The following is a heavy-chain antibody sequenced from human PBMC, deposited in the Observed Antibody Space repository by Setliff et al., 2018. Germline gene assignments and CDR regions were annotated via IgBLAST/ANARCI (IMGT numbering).Heavy chain of an antibody. V-gene: IGHV4-30-4*01. CDR1: GASVTSFDYY. D-gene: IGHD2-2*01. CDR2: ISHGVST. Sequence: SETLSLTCTVSGASVTSFDYYWSWIRQPPGKGLEYIGHISHGVSTSYSPSPKSRLSISADTSKNQFSLKLTSVTAADTAVYYCARTHCTTTSCFYFHYWGQGTVVTVSS. CDR3: ARTHCTTTSCFYFHY. J-gene: IGHJ4*02.